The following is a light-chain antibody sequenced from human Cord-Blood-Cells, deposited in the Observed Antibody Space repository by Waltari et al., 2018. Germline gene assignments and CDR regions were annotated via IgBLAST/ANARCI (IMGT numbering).Light chain of an antibody. CDR1: SSDVGGYNY. V-gene: IGLV2-14*03. J-gene: IGLJ3*02. CDR3: SSYTSSSTLV. Sequence: QSALTQPASVSGSPGQSITISCTGTSSDVGGYNYVSWYQQNPGKAPKHMIYDVSNRPSGVSNRFSGSKSGNTASLTISGLQAEDEADYYCSSYTSSSTLVFGGGTKLTVL. CDR2: DVS.